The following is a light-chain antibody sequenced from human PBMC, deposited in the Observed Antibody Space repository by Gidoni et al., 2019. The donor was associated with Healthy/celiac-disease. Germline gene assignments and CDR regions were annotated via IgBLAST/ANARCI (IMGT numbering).Light chain of an antibody. CDR1: QSLLHSNGYNY. CDR3: MQALQTPFT. Sequence: DIVLTQSPLSLPVTPGAPASISCRSSQSLLHSNGYNYLDWYLQKPGQVPQLLIYLGSNRASGVPDRFSGSGSGTDFTLKISRVEAEDVGVYYCMQALQTPFTFGPGTKVDIK. CDR2: LGS. J-gene: IGKJ3*01. V-gene: IGKV2-28*01.